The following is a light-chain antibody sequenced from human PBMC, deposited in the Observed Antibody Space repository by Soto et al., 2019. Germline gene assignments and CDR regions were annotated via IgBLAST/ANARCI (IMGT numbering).Light chain of an antibody. CDR3: LQHDTYPPT. CDR1: PSIRSG. Sequence: DIQMTQSPSSLSASVGDRVTIACRASPSIRSGLGWYQQRAGKAPKPLIYAAFNLHGGVSSRFSGTGSGTEFTLTITSLQPEDAATYYCLQHDTYPPTFGGGTKVEI. CDR2: AAF. V-gene: IGKV1-17*01. J-gene: IGKJ4*01.